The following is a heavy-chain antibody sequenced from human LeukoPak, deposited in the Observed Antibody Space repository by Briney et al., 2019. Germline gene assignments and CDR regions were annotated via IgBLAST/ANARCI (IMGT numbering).Heavy chain of an antibody. V-gene: IGHV3-48*02. J-gene: IGHJ4*02. Sequence: GGSLRLSCAASGFTFSSYSMNWVRQAPGKGLEWVSYISSSSSTIYYADSVKGRFTIPRDNAKNSLYLQMNSLRDEDTAVCYCATTYYDFWSGYYMMAYWGQGTLVTVSS. CDR1: GFTFSSYS. D-gene: IGHD3-3*01. CDR3: ATTYYDFWSGYYMMAY. CDR2: ISSSSSTI.